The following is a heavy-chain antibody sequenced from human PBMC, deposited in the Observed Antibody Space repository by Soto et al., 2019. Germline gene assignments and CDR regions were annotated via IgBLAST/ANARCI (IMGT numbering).Heavy chain of an antibody. J-gene: IGHJ4*02. D-gene: IGHD3-22*01. V-gene: IGHV4-4*02. CDR3: ARRDFYHSSGYYGY. CDR1: DGSISTSNW. CDR2: ISHGGTT. Sequence: LSLTCAVSDGSISTSNWWNWVRQSPGKGLEWIGEISHGGTTNYNPSLKSRVTMSVDKSKNQFSLELTSVTAADTAMYYCARRDFYHSSGYYGYWGQGILVTVSS.